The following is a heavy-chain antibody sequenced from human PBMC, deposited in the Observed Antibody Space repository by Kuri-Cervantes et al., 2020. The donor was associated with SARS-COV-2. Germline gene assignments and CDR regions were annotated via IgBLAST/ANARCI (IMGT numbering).Heavy chain of an antibody. CDR2: ISWNSGSI. D-gene: IGHD6-13*01. J-gene: IGHJ3*02. CDR3: AREDSSSWEGDAFDI. Sequence: SLKISCAASGFTFDGYAMHWVRQAPGKGLEWVSGISWNSGSIGYADSVKGRFTISRDNAKNSLYLQMNSLRAEDTAVYYCAREDSSSWEGDAFDIWGQGTMVTVSS. CDR1: GFTFDGYA. V-gene: IGHV3-9*01.